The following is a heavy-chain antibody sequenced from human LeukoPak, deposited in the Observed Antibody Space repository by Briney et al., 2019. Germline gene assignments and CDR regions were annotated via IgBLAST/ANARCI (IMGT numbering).Heavy chain of an antibody. J-gene: IGHJ4*02. CDR3: AKDLYYYGSVNGPDQ. D-gene: IGHD3-10*01. CDR2: ISYDGSNK. V-gene: IGHV3-30*18. CDR1: GFTFSNAW. Sequence: PGGSLRLSCAASGFTFSNAWMSWVRQAPGKGLEWVAVISYDGSNKYYADSVKGRFTISRDNSKNTLYLQMDSLRAEDTALFYCAKDLYYYGSVNGPDQWGQGTLVTVSS.